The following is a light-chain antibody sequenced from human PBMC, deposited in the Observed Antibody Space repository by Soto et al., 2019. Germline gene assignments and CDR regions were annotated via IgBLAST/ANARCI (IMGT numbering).Light chain of an antibody. CDR2: KGS. V-gene: IGLV2-14*02. Sequence: QSVLAQPASVSGSPGQSITISCTGTSSDVGAYNSVSRYQQHPHKAPQVIIYKGSQRPSGVSNRFSGSTSGNAASLTISGLQADDEADYFCSSYTSISSLGIFGTGTKVTVL. CDR3: SSYTSISSLGI. J-gene: IGLJ1*01. CDR1: SSDVGAYNS.